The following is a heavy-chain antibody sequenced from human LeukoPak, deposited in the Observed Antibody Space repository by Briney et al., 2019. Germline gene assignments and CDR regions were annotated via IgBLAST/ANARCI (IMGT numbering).Heavy chain of an antibody. V-gene: IGHV1-2*02. Sequence: ASVKVSCKASGYTFTRYYMHWVRQAPGQGLEWMGWINPNSGGTNYAQKFQGRVTMTRDTSISTAYMELSRLRSDDTAVYYCARAFDRIDNWFDPWGQGTLVTVSS. J-gene: IGHJ5*02. D-gene: IGHD1-14*01. CDR2: INPNSGGT. CDR1: GYTFTRYY. CDR3: ARAFDRIDNWFDP.